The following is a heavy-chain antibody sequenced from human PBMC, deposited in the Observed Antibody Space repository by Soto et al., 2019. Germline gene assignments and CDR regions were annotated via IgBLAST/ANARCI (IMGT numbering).Heavy chain of an antibody. CDR3: ARELDPYYGGNSLSLDY. J-gene: IGHJ4*02. Sequence: PSETLSLTCTVSGGSISSGDYYWSWIRQPLGKGLEWIGYIYYSGSTYYNPSLKSRVTISVDTSKNQFSLKLSSVTAADTAVYFCARELDPYYGGNSLSLDYWGQGTLVTVSS. V-gene: IGHV4-30-4*01. CDR2: IYYSGST. D-gene: IGHD4-17*01. CDR1: GGSISSGDYY.